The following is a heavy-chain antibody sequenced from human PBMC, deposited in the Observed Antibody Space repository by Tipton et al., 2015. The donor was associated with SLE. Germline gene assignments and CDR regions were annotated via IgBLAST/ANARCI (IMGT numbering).Heavy chain of an antibody. J-gene: IGHJ4*02. CDR1: GFTFSRYA. CDR3: ASSILWWQVDY. Sequence: SLRLSCAASGFTFSRYAMSWVRQAPGKGLEWVSVISGSGGSTYYADSVKGRFTISRDNSKNTLYLQMNSLRAEDTAVYYCASSILWWQVDYWGQGTLVTVSS. D-gene: IGHD2-21*01. V-gene: IGHV3-23*01. CDR2: ISGSGGST.